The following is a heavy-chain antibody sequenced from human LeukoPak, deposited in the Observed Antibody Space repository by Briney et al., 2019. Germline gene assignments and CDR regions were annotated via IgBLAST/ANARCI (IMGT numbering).Heavy chain of an antibody. V-gene: IGHV4-61*01. CDR2: SYYSGST. CDR1: GVSVSVRNYY. CDR3: ARQGRNRDFCSSISCHYFDF. Sequence: SETLSLTCTVSGVSVSVRNYYWSWIRQPPGKGLEWIGYSYYSGSTMYNPSLSSRVTISVDTSKTKFSLKLSSVTAADTAVYYCARQGRNRDFCSSISCHYFDFWGQGALATVSS. D-gene: IGHD2-2*01. J-gene: IGHJ4*02.